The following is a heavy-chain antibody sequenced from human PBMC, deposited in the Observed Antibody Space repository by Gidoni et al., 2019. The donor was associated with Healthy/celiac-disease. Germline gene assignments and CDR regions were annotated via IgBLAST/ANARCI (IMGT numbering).Heavy chain of an antibody. CDR1: GFTFRSYA. J-gene: IGHJ3*02. CDR3: ASPSDGSYWGAFDI. CDR2: ISSNGGST. D-gene: IGHD1-26*01. Sequence: EVQLVESGGGLVQPGGSLRLSCAASGFTFRSYAMHWVRQAPGKGLEYVSAISSNGGSTYYANSVKGRFTISRDNSKNTLYLQMGSLRAEDMAVYYCASPSDGSYWGAFDIWGQGTMVTVSS. V-gene: IGHV3-64*01.